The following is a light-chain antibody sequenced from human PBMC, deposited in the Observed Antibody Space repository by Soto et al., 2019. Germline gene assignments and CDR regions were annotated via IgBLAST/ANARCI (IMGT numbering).Light chain of an antibody. CDR1: QSVSSSY. V-gene: IGKV3-20*01. CDR3: QQCDTSPGT. CDR2: GAS. J-gene: IGKJ2*02. Sequence: EIVLTQSPGTLSLSPGERATLSCRASQSVSSSYLAWYQQKPGQAPRLLIYGASNRATGIPDRFSGSGSGTDFTLTISRLEPEDFAVYYCQQCDTSPGTFGQGTKVDIK.